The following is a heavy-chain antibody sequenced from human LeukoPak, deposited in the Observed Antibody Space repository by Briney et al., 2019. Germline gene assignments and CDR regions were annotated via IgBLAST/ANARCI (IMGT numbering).Heavy chain of an antibody. CDR3: ARHRYFQL. V-gene: IGHV5-51*01. Sequence: GESLKISCKGSGYSFTSYWVAWVRQMPGKGLEWMGIIFPADSDTRYSPSFQGQVTISVDKSNNTAYLQWSSLKASDTAMYYCARHRYFQLWGQGTLVTVSS. CDR2: IFPADSDT. J-gene: IGHJ1*01. CDR1: GYSFTSYW.